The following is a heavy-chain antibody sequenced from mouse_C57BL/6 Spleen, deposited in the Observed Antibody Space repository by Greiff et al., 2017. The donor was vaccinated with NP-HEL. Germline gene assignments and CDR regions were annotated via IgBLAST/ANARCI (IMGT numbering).Heavy chain of an antibody. D-gene: IGHD3-2*01. CDR3: ARSTGDY. CDR2: LYPGDGDT. CDR1: GYAFSSSW. V-gene: IGHV1-82*01. Sequence: QVQLKESGPELVKPGASVKISCKASGYAFSSSWMNWVKQRPGKGLEWIGRLYPGDGDTNYNGKFKGKATLTADKSSSTAYMQLSSLTAEDSAVYFCARSTGDYWGQGTTLTVSS. J-gene: IGHJ2*01.